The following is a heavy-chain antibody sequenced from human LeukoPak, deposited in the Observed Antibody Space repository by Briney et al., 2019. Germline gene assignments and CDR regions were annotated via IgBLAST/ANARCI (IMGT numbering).Heavy chain of an antibody. CDR1: GFTFSNYA. V-gene: IGHV3-23*01. CDR2: LRGDGET. Sequence: PGGSLRLSCAASGFTFSNYAMSWVRRAPARGLEWVSSLRGDGETFYANSVKGRFTLSRDDSISTVHLQLNSLRVEDTAVYYCAKASWVSSADAVLWGQGTLVTVSS. J-gene: IGHJ4*02. CDR3: AKASWVSSADAVL. D-gene: IGHD3-16*01.